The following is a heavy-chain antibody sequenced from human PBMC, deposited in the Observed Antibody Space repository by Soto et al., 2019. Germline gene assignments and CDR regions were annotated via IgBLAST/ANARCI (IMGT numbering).Heavy chain of an antibody. Sequence: QVQLVQSGAEVKKPGSSVKVSCKASGGTFSSYTISWVRQAPGQGLEWMGRIIPILGIANYAQKFQGRDTITADKSTSTAYMELSSLRSEDTAVYYCARSWTYYDYIWGSYLSYWGQGTLVTVSS. V-gene: IGHV1-69*02. J-gene: IGHJ4*02. CDR2: IIPILGIA. D-gene: IGHD3-16*01. CDR1: GGTFSSYT. CDR3: ARSWTYYDYIWGSYLSY.